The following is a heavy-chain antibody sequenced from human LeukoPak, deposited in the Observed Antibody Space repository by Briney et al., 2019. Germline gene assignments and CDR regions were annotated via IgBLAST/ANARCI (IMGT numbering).Heavy chain of an antibody. CDR2: IIPIFGTA. D-gene: IGHD6-19*01. CDR1: GGTFSSYA. Sequence: SVNVSCKASGGTFSSYAISWVRQAPGRGLEWMGGIIPIFGTANYAQKFQGRVTITADESTSTAYMELSSLRSEDTAVYYCARDKEQWLGAFDYWGQGTLVTVSS. CDR3: ARDKEQWLGAFDY. V-gene: IGHV1-69*13. J-gene: IGHJ4*02.